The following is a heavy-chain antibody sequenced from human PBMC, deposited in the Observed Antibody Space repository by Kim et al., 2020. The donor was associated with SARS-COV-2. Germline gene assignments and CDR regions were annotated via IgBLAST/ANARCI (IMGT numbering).Heavy chain of an antibody. D-gene: IGHD1-26*01. CDR2: IIPIFGTA. CDR3: ARAQFQRGILPRGAFDI. Sequence: SVKVSCKASGGTFSSYAISWVRQAPGQGLEWMGGIIPIFGTANYAQKFQGRVTITADESTSTAYMELSSLRSEDTAVYYCARAQFQRGILPRGAFDIWGQGTMVTVSS. CDR1: GGTFSSYA. V-gene: IGHV1-69*13. J-gene: IGHJ3*02.